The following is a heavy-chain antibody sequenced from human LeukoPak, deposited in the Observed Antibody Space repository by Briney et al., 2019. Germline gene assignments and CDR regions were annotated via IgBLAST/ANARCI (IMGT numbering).Heavy chain of an antibody. V-gene: IGHV4-59*01. J-gene: IGHJ3*02. Sequence: TPSETLSLTCTVSGGSISSYYWSWIRQPPGKGLEGIGYIYYSGSTNYNPSLKSRVTISVDTSKNQFSLKLSSVTAADTAVYYCARVAGLHIVVERRAFDIWGQGTMVTVSS. CDR1: GGSISSYY. CDR2: IYYSGST. D-gene: IGHD2-21*01. CDR3: ARVAGLHIVVERRAFDI.